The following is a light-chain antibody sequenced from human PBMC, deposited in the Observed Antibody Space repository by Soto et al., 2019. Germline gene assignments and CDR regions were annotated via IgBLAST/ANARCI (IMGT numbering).Light chain of an antibody. CDR1: SNDVGGYNY. CDR3: CSYTSTNSRV. V-gene: IGLV2-14*01. J-gene: IGLJ3*02. CDR2: EVS. Sequence: QSALTQPASMSGSPGQSITISCTGTSNDVGGYNYVSWYQQHPGKAPKLMIFEVSNRPSGVSNRFSGSKSGNTASLTISGIQAEDEAYYYCCSYTSTNSRVFGGGTKVTVL.